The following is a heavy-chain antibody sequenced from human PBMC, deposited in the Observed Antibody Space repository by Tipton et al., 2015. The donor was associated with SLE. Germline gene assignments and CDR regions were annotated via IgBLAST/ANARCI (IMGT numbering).Heavy chain of an antibody. J-gene: IGHJ4*02. CDR2: ISYDGSNK. CDR3: ASGYSYGQY. Sequence: RSLRLSCAASGFTFSSYGMHWVRQAPGKGLEWVAVISYDGSNKYYADSVEGRFTISRDNSKNTLYLQMNSLRAEDTAVYYCASGYSYGQYWGQGTLVTVSS. D-gene: IGHD5-18*01. V-gene: IGHV3-30*03. CDR1: GFTFSSYG.